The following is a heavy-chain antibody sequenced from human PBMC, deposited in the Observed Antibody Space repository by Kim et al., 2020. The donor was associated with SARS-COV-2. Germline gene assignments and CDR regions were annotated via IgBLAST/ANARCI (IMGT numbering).Heavy chain of an antibody. Sequence: SGPTLVKPTQTLTLTCTFSGFSLSTSGVGVGWIRQPPGKALEWLALIYWDDDKRYSPSLKSRLTITKDTSKNQVVLTMTNMDPVDTATYYCAHSHLDPFIVVGGGTFDYWGQGTLVTVSS. D-gene: IGHD3-16*02. CDR2: IYWDDDK. CDR3: AHSHLDPFIVVGGGTFDY. CDR1: GFSLSTSGVG. J-gene: IGHJ4*02. V-gene: IGHV2-5*02.